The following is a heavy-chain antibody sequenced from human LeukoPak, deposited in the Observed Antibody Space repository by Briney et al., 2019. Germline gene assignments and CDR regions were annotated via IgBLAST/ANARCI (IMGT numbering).Heavy chain of an antibody. Sequence: PSETLSLTCTVSGYSISSGYYWGWIRQPPGKGLEWIGSIYHSGSTYYNPSLKSRVTISVDTSKNQFSLKLSSVTAADTAAYYCNLVATDYYYMDVWGKGTTVTVSS. CDR1: GYSISSGYY. CDR2: IYHSGST. CDR3: NLVATDYYYMDV. J-gene: IGHJ6*03. V-gene: IGHV4-38-2*02. D-gene: IGHD5-12*01.